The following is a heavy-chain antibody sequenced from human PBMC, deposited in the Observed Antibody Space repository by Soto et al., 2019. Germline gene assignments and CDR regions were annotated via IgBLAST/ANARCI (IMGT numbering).Heavy chain of an antibody. D-gene: IGHD6-13*01. J-gene: IGHJ4*02. Sequence: AASVNVSFKASGYTFTGYYMHWVRQAPGQGLELMGWINPNSGGTNYAQKFQGRVTMTRXXXXXXAXMXLXXLXSDXTAVYYCASEIAAAGTPLCYWGQGTLVTVSS. CDR2: INPNSGGT. V-gene: IGHV1-2*02. CDR3: ASEIAAAGTPLCY. CDR1: GYTFTGYY.